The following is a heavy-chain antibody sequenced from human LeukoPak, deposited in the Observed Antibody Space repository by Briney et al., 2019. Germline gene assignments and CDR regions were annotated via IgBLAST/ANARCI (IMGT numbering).Heavy chain of an antibody. D-gene: IGHD6-13*01. CDR3: ARFTPTIAAAGLDN. V-gene: IGHV1-18*01. Sequence: ASVTVSCKASGYTFTSHDISWERQAPGQGLEWMGWITTFDGDTYYAQRLQGRVTMTTDTSTSTAYMELRSLRSDATAVYYCARFTPTIAAAGLDNWGQGTLVTVSS. CDR2: ITTFDGDT. J-gene: IGHJ4*02. CDR1: GYTFTSHD.